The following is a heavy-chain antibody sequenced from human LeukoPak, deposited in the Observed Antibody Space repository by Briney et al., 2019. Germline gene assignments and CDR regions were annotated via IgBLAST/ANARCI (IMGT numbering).Heavy chain of an antibody. V-gene: IGHV5-51*01. Sequence: GESLKISCKGSGYSFTSYWIGWVRQMPGKGLEWMGIIYPGDSDTRYSPSFQGQVTISADKSISTAYLQWSSLKASDTAMYYCARSRAAADPEGLRDWFDPWGQGTLVTVSS. CDR1: GYSFTSYW. CDR3: ARSRAAADPEGLRDWFDP. D-gene: IGHD6-13*01. J-gene: IGHJ5*02. CDR2: IYPGDSDT.